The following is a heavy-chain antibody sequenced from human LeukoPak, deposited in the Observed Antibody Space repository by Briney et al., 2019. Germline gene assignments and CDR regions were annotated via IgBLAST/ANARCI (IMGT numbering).Heavy chain of an antibody. Sequence: SETLSLTCGVSGGSITNTNYWTWVGQPPGKGLEWIGEVNLQGSTNYNPSLMGRVAISVDTSENHISLQLTSVTAADTAVYYCAREGGPYRPLDYSGQGTLVTVSS. CDR2: VNLQGST. CDR1: GGSITNTNY. V-gene: IGHV4-4*02. J-gene: IGHJ4*02. CDR3: AREGGPYRPLDY.